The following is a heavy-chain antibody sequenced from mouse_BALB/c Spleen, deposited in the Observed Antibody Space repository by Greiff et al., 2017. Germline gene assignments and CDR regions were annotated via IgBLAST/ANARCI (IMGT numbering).Heavy chain of an antibody. CDR2: IWAGGST. Sequence: VQLVESGPGLVAPSQSLSITCTVSGFSLTSYGVHWVRQPPGKGLEWLGVIWAGGSTNYNSALMSRLSISKDNSKSQVFLKMNSLQTDDTAMYYCAREWYLYYAMDYWGQGTSVTVSS. V-gene: IGHV2-9*02. D-gene: IGHD1-3*01. CDR3: AREWYLYYAMDY. J-gene: IGHJ4*01. CDR1: GFSLTSYG.